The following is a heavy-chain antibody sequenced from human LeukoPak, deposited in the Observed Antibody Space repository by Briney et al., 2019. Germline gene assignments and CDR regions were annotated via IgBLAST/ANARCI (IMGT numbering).Heavy chain of an antibody. V-gene: IGHV4-30-4*08. J-gene: IGHJ4*02. Sequence: SETLSLTCTVSGGSVSSGSYYWSWIRQPPGKGLEWIGYIYYSGSTYYNPSLKSRVTISVDTSKNQFSLKLSSVTAADTAVYYCAREPYYYDSSGYYSEYWGQGTLVTVSS. CDR1: GGSVSSGSYY. CDR3: AREPYYYDSSGYYSEY. D-gene: IGHD3-22*01. CDR2: IYYSGST.